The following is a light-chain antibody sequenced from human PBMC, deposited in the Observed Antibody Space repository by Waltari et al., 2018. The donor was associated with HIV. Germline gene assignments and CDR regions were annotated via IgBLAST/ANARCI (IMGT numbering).Light chain of an antibody. CDR1: HARM. Sequence: SFELTQPPSVSVSPGQTARTTCSGLHARMGAWYQLKSGQAPSMIIFRDGQRPSWIPTRFSGSRSGTSLTLTITGVQDEDEAEYVCQSTFGTGTIIFGAGTILTV. J-gene: IGLJ2*01. V-gene: IGLV3-25*03. CDR3: QSTFGTGTII. CDR2: RDG.